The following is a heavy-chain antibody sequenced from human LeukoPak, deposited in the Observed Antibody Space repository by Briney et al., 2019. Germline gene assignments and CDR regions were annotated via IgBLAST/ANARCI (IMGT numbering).Heavy chain of an antibody. V-gene: IGHV3-23*01. CDR1: VVTLRGDG. CDR3: AKDPRKYYGPGSSVRH. CDR2: IIGSVGST. Sequence: GGTLRLSLAPSVVTLRGDGMSWVRQAPRKGLEWVSAIIGSVGSTYYADSLKSRFTLSRENSQNTLYLQMSCLRAEATAVYYCAKDPRKYYGPGSSVRHWGQGTLVTVSS. D-gene: IGHD3-10*01. J-gene: IGHJ4*02.